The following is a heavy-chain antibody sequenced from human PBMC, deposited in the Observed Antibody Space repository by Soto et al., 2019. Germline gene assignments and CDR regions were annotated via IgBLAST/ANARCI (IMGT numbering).Heavy chain of an antibody. CDR3: ARDSGMYYYDSSGYEWFDP. J-gene: IGHJ5*02. CDR2: ISISGTTI. V-gene: IGHV3-11*04. CDR1: GFTLSDYY. Sequence: GGSLRLSCAASGFTLSDYYMTWIRQAPGKGLEWVSDISISGTTIHYADSVRGRFTISRDNSKNTLCLQMNTLRAEDTAVYYCARDSGMYYYDSSGYEWFDPWGQGTLVTVSS. D-gene: IGHD3-22*01.